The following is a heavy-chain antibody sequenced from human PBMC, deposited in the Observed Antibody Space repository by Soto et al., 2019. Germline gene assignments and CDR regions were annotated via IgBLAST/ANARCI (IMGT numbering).Heavy chain of an antibody. D-gene: IGHD3-16*01. V-gene: IGHV4-4*02. J-gene: IGHJ3*02. CDR2: THSDART. Sequence: TSETLSLTCAVSGGSITSSGWWSCVRQPPGKGLEWIGETHSDARTNYSPSLKSRVTISLDKSKNQFSLKLTSVTAADTAVYYCAREGGGRDALDIWGQGAMVTVSS. CDR1: GGSITSSGW. CDR3: AREGGGRDALDI.